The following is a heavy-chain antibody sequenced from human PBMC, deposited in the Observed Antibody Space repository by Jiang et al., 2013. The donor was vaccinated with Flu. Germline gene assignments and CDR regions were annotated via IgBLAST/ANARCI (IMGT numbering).Heavy chain of an antibody. CDR3: ARAGGYSGYDRAGAFDI. Sequence: GAEVKKPGASVKVSCKASGYTFTSYYMHWVRQAPGQGLEWMGIINPSGGSTSYAQKFQGRVTMTRDTSTSTVYMELSSLRSEDTAVYYCARAGGYSGYDRAGAFDIWGQGTMVTVSS. CDR2: INPSGGST. J-gene: IGHJ3*02. V-gene: IGHV1-46*03. D-gene: IGHD5-12*01. CDR1: GYTFTSYY.